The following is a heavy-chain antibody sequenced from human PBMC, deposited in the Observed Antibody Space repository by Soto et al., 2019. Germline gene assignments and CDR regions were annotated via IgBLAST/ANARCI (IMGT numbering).Heavy chain of an antibody. CDR3: ARVKDYSTCMDV. CDR2: INPTGGAT. V-gene: IGHV1-2*02. D-gene: IGHD4-4*01. Sequence: AAVKVSCKASGYTCTSYYMHWVRQAPGKGLEWMGLINPTGGATLYAQKFRGRVTMTWDTSINTAYMELISLRSEDTAAYYCARVKDYSTCMDVWGQGTTVTVSS. J-gene: IGHJ6*02. CDR1: GYTCTSYY.